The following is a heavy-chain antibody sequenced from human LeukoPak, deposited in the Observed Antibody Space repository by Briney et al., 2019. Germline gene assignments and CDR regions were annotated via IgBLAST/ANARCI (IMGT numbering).Heavy chain of an antibody. D-gene: IGHD3-22*01. V-gene: IGHV3-30-3*01. Sequence: GGSLRLSCAASGFAFSRYALHWVRQAPGKGLEWVAVISSDGSNKYYAGSVEGRFTISRDNYNNTLLLQMNSLRAEDTAVYYCAKDLNYYDSSGYSYYFDYWGQGTLVTVSS. CDR3: AKDLNYYDSSGYSYYFDY. CDR1: GFAFSRYA. J-gene: IGHJ4*02. CDR2: ISSDGSNK.